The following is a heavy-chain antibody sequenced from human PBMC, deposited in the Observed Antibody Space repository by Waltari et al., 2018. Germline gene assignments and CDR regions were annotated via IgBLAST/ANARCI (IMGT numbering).Heavy chain of an antibody. J-gene: IGHJ4*02. CDR3: ARWLQFAVLMDY. CDR2: IWYDGSNK. CDR1: GSTFSSYG. Sequence: QVQLVESGGGVVQPGRSLRLSCAASGSTFSSYGMDWVRQAPGKGLEGGEVIWYDGSNKYYADSVKGRFTIFRDNSKNTLYLQMNSLRVEDTAVYYCARWLQFAVLMDYWGQGTLVTVSS. D-gene: IGHD5-12*01. V-gene: IGHV3-33*01.